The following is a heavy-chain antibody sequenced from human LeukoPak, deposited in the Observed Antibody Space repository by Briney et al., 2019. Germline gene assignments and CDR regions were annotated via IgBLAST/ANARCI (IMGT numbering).Heavy chain of an antibody. J-gene: IGHJ4*02. V-gene: IGHV3-21*01. CDR1: GFTFSSYS. CDR3: ARDKGSSGFLSY. Sequence: PEGSLRLSCAASGFTFSSYSMNWVRQAPGKGLEWVSSISSSSSYIYYADSVKGRFTISRDNAKNSLYLQMNSLRAEDTAVYYCARDKGSSGFLSYWGQGTLVTVSS. D-gene: IGHD3-22*01. CDR2: ISSSSSYI.